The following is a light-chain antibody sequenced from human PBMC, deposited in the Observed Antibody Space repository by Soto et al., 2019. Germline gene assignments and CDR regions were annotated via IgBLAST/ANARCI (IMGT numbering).Light chain of an antibody. CDR3: QQYNNWPPWT. V-gene: IGKV3-15*01. Sequence: EIEMTHSPATLSVSPWERATLSCRASQSVSSNLAWYQQKPGQAPGLLIYGASTRATGIPARFSGSGSGTEFTLTISSLQSEDFAVYYCQQYNNWPPWTFGQGTKVDIK. CDR2: GAS. J-gene: IGKJ1*01. CDR1: QSVSSN.